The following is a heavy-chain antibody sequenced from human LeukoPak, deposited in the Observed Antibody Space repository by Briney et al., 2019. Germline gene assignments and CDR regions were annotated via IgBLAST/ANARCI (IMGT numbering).Heavy chain of an antibody. J-gene: IGHJ5*02. V-gene: IGHV1-69*05. CDR2: IIPIFGTA. D-gene: IGHD2-8*01. Sequence: GASVKVSCKASGGTFSSYAISWVRQAPGQGLEWMGRIIPIFGTANYAQKFQGRVTITTDESTSTAYMELSSLRSGDTAVYYCASDGPCTNGVCYGFWFDPWGQGTLVTVSS. CDR1: GGTFSSYA. CDR3: ASDGPCTNGVCYGFWFDP.